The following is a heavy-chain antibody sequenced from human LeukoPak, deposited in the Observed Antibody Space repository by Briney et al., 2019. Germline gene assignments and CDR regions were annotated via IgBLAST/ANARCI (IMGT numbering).Heavy chain of an antibody. Sequence: GGSLRLSCAASGFTFSSYSMNWVRQAPGKGLEWVSSISSSKNYIYYADSVKGRFTISRDNAKNSLYLQMNSLRAGDTAVYYCAKSFRSTSLDYWGQGTLVTVSS. CDR3: AKSFRSTSLDY. D-gene: IGHD2-2*01. CDR1: GFTFSSYS. V-gene: IGHV3-21*04. CDR2: ISSSKNYI. J-gene: IGHJ4*02.